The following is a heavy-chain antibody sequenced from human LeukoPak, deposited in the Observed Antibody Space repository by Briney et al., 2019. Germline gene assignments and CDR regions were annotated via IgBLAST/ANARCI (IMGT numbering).Heavy chain of an antibody. CDR1: GGSINSSTFY. Sequence: SETLSLTCTVSGGSINSSTFYWGWIRQPPGEGLEWIGSMYYSGSTYYNPSLKSRVAISLDTSKNQFSLKLSSVTAADTAVYYCARGDYGDYLPWFDPWGQGTLVTVSS. CDR3: ARGDYGDYLPWFDP. V-gene: IGHV4-39*07. CDR2: MYYSGST. D-gene: IGHD4-17*01. J-gene: IGHJ5*02.